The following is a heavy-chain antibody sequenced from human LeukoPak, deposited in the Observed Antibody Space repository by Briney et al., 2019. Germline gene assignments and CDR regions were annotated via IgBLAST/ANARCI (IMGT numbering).Heavy chain of an antibody. Sequence: PGGSLRLSCAASGFTFSSYWMHWVRQAPGKGLVWVSRINSDGSSTSYADSVKGRFTIYRDNAKNTLYLQMNSLRAEDTAVYYCARESIVGATGAFDYWGQGTLVTVSS. J-gene: IGHJ4*02. V-gene: IGHV3-74*01. CDR3: ARESIVGATGAFDY. CDR1: GFTFSSYW. D-gene: IGHD1-26*01. CDR2: INSDGSST.